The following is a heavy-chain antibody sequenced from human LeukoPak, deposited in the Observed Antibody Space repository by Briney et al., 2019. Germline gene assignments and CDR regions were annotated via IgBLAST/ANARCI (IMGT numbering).Heavy chain of an antibody. J-gene: IGHJ4*02. CDR1: GGTFSGYG. D-gene: IGHD1-26*01. V-gene: IGHV1-69*04. Sequence: ASVKVSCKASGGTFSGYGISWVRQAPGQGLEWMGRIIPMLGKANYEQKFQGRVTITADKSTSTAYMELSSLRSEDTAVYYCARANPQYIGSYLDWGQGTLVTVSS. CDR3: ARANPQYIGSYLD. CDR2: IIPMLGKA.